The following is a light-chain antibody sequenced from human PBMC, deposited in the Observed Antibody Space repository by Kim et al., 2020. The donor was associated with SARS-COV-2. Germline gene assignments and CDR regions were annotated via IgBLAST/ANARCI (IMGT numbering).Light chain of an antibody. V-gene: IGLV2-8*01. Sequence: GQSGTSCCPGTSSDIGGYNFVAWYQQHPGKAPKVMIYEVNKRPSGVPDRFSGSKSGNTASLTVSGLQAEDEADYYCSSYAGRQNLVFGGGTQLTVL. CDR2: EVN. J-gene: IGLJ2*01. CDR1: SSDIGGYNF. CDR3: SSYAGRQNLV.